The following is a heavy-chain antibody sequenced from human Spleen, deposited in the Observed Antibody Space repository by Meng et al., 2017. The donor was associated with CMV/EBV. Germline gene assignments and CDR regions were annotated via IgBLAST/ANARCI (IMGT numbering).Heavy chain of an antibody. J-gene: IGHJ4*02. CDR2: ISGSGGST. CDR1: GFTFSSYA. CDR3: ARSRDGPPYYFDY. V-gene: IGHV3-23*01. Sequence: GESLKISCAASGFTFSSYAMSWVRQAPGKGLEWVSAISGSGGSTYYADSVKGRFTISRDNAKNSLYLQMNSLRAEDTAVYYCARSRDGPPYYFDYWGQGTLVTVSS.